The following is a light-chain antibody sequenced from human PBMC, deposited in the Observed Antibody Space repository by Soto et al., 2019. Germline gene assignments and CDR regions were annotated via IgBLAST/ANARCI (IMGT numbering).Light chain of an antibody. J-gene: IGLJ2*01. CDR1: RSNIGNNY. CDR3: GTWDSSLSAVV. CDR2: DNN. Sequence: QSVLTQPPSVSAAPGQQVTISGSGSRSNIGNNYVSWYQQLPGTAPKLLLYDNNKRPSGIPDRFSGSKSGTSATLGITGLQTGDDADYYCGTWDSSLSAVVFGGGTKLTVL. V-gene: IGLV1-51*01.